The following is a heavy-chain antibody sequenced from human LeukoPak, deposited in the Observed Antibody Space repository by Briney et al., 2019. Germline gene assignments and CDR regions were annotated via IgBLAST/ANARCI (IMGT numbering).Heavy chain of an antibody. J-gene: IGHJ6*02. CDR2: INPNSGGT. V-gene: IGHV1-2*02. CDR3: ARLTYYYGSGSPSGMDV. Sequence: ASVKVSCKASGYTFTGYYMHWVRQAPGQGLEWMGWINPNSGGTNYAQKFQGRVTMTRDTSISTAYMELSRLRSDDTAVYYCARLTYYYGSGSPSGMDVWGQGTTVTVSS. CDR1: GYTFTGYY. D-gene: IGHD3-10*01.